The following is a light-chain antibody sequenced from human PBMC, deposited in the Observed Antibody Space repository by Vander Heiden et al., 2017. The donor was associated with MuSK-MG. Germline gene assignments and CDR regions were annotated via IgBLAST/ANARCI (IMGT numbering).Light chain of an antibody. CDR2: WAS. CDR1: QSVLYSSNNKNY. CDR3: QQYYSTHL. V-gene: IGKV4-1*01. J-gene: IGKJ2*01. Sequence: DIVMTQSPDSLAVSLGERATINCKSSQSVLYSSNNKNYLAWYQQKPGQPPKLLIYWASTRESGVPDRVSGSGSGTDFTLTSSSLQAEDVAVYYWQQYYSTHLFGQGTKLEIK.